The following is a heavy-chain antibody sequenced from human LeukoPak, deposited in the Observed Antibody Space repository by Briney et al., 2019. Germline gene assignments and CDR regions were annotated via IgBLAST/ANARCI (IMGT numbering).Heavy chain of an antibody. CDR3: ARATVTDYFDY. Sequence: ASVKVSCKASGYTFTSYAMHWVRQAPGQRLEWMGWINAGNGNTKYSQEFQGRVTITRDTSASTAYMELSRLRSDDTAVYYCARATVTDYFDYWGQGTLVTVSS. CDR2: INAGNGNT. J-gene: IGHJ4*02. D-gene: IGHD4-17*01. V-gene: IGHV1-3*01. CDR1: GYTFTSYA.